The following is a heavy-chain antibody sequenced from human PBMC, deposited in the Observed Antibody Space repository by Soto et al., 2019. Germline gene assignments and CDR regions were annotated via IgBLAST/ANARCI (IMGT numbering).Heavy chain of an antibody. CDR3: VRVHVLDSISWYGAAIDY. CDR2: IIPIFGTA. CDR1: GGTLSSYA. D-gene: IGHD6-13*01. V-gene: IGHV1-69*13. J-gene: IGHJ4*02. Sequence: SLKRYCKASGGTLSSYAVGWLRQNPGKGLEWMGGIIPIFGTANYAQKFQGRVTITADESTSTAYMELSSLRSEDTAVYYCVRVHVLDSISWYGAAIDYWGQGTLVTVST.